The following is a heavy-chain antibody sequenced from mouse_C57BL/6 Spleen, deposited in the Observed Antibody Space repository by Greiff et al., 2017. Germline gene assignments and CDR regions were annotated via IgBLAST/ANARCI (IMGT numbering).Heavy chain of an antibody. D-gene: IGHD2-3*01. V-gene: IGHV1-53*01. CDR1: GYTFTSYW. J-gene: IGHJ3*01. CDR3: ARESYDGYCRGFAY. Sequence: QVQLQQPGTELVKPGASVKLSCKASGYTFTSYWMHWVKQRPGQGLEWIGNINPSNGGTNYNEKFKSKAKLTVDKSSSTAYMQRSSLTSEDAAVYYCARESYDGYCRGFAYWGQGTLVTVSA. CDR2: INPSNGGT.